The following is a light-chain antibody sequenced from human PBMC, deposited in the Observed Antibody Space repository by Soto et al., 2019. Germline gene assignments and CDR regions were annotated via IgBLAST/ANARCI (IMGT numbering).Light chain of an antibody. CDR1: SSDVGGYNY. CDR2: EVS. CDR3: SSYTSSITYV. J-gene: IGLJ1*01. V-gene: IGLV2-14*01. Sequence: ALTQPASVSGSPGQSITISCTGTSSDVGGYNYVSWYQQHPGKAPKLMIYEVSNRPSGVSNRFSGSKSGNTASLTISGLQAEDEADYYCSSYTSSITYVFGTGTKVTVL.